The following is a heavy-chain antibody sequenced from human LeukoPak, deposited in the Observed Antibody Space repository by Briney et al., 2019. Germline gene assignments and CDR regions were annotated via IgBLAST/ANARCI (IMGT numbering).Heavy chain of an antibody. CDR3: ARDQNDLLLGFDY. V-gene: IGHV1-2*02. CDR2: INPNSGDT. Sequence: ASLKGSCKASGYTFTDYYMHWVRQSPGQGLEWMGWINPNSGDTNYAQKFQGRVTMTRDTSISTAYMELSRLRSDDTAVYFCARDQNDLLLGFDYWGQGTLVSVSS. CDR1: GYTFTDYY. D-gene: IGHD3-10*01. J-gene: IGHJ4*02.